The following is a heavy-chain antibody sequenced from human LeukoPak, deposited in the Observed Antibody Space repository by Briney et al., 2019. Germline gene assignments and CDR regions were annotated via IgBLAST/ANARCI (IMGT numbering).Heavy chain of an antibody. Sequence: SETLSLTCAVSGGSISSSNWWSGVRPPPGEGLEGIGEIYHSGSTNYNPSLKSRVTISVDKSKNQFSLKLSSVTAADTAVYYCARDRYYGSGSYRGMDVWGKGTTVTVSS. CDR1: GGSISSSNW. CDR3: ARDRYYGSGSYRGMDV. V-gene: IGHV4-4*02. CDR2: IYHSGST. D-gene: IGHD3-10*01. J-gene: IGHJ6*04.